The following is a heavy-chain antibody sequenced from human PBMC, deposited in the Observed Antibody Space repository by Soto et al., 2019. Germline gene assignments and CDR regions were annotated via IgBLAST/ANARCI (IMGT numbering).Heavy chain of an antibody. V-gene: IGHV4-39*01. CDR3: ARWVRSGSYFDP. D-gene: IGHD3-3*01. J-gene: IGHJ4*02. CDR2: VYFSGST. CDR1: GGSISSSSHY. Sequence: PSETLSLTCTVSGGSISSSSHYWGWIRQPPGKGLEWIGSVYFSGSTYYKPSLKSRLSISVDTSRNQFSLRLISVTAADTAVYYCARWVRSGSYFDPWGLGTLVTVSS.